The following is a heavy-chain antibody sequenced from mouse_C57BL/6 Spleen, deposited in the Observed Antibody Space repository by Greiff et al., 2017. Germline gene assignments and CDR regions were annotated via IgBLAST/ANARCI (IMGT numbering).Heavy chain of an antibody. Sequence: VQLQQSGPELVKPGASVKISCKASGYSFTSYYIHWVKQRPGQGLEWIGWIYPGSGNTKYNEKFKGKATLTADTSSSTAYMQLSSLTSEDSAVYYCARGRTGAWFAYWGQGTLVTVSA. V-gene: IGHV1-66*01. CDR1: GYSFTSYY. J-gene: IGHJ3*01. D-gene: IGHD1-1*02. CDR3: ARGRTGAWFAY. CDR2: IYPGSGNT.